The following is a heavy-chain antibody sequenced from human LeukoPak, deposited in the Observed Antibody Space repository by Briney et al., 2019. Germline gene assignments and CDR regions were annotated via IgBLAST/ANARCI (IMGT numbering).Heavy chain of an antibody. V-gene: IGHV1-2*02. CDR2: INPNSGGT. J-gene: IGHJ4*02. CDR1: GYTFTGYY. Sequence: ASVKVSCKASGYTFTGYYMHWVRQAPGQGLEWMGWINPNSGGTNYAQKFQGRVTMTRDTSISTAYMELRSLRSDDTAVYYCARVPYDSSDPFDYWGQGTLVTVSS. D-gene: IGHD3-22*01. CDR3: ARVPYDSSDPFDY.